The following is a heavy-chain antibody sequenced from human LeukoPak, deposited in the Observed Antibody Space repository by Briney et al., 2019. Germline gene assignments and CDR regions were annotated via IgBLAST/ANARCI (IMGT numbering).Heavy chain of an antibody. D-gene: IGHD2-21*01. Sequence: PSETLSLTCAVYGGSFSGYYWSWIRQPPGKGLEWIGEINHSGSTNYNPSLKSRVTISVDTSKNQFSLKLSSVTAADTAVYYCARDGIHLISLKDYYYGMDVWGKGTTVTVSS. V-gene: IGHV4-34*01. CDR3: ARDGIHLISLKDYYYGMDV. CDR2: INHSGST. CDR1: GGSFSGYY. J-gene: IGHJ6*04.